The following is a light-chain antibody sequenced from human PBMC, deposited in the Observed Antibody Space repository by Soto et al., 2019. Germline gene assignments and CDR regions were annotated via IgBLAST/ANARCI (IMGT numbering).Light chain of an antibody. CDR3: CSFTASNTHV. CDR2: ERD. Sequence: QSALTQPASVSGSTGQSITISCTGISSDFGTYNLVSWYQHHPGKVPKLIIYERDKRPSGVSDRFSGSKSGNTASLTISGLQAEDKAVYYCCSFTASNTHVFGTGTKVTVL. V-gene: IGLV2-23*01. J-gene: IGLJ1*01. CDR1: SSDFGTYNL.